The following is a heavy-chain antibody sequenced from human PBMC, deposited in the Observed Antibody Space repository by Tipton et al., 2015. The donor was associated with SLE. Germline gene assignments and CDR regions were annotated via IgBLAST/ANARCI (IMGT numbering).Heavy chain of an antibody. J-gene: IGHJ6*03. V-gene: IGHV3-66*01. CDR2: IYSGGET. D-gene: IGHD6-13*01. Sequence: SLRLSCAASGFTFSSYSMNWVRQAPGRGLELVSIIYSGGETYYVDSVKGRLSISRDNSKNTVYLQMNSLRAEDTAVYYCAREGQQLNYYYYYYMDVWGKGTTVTVSS. CDR1: GFTFSSYS. CDR3: AREGQQLNYYYYYYMDV.